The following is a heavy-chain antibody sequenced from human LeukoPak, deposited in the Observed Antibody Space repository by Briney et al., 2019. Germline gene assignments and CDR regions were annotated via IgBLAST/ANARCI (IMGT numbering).Heavy chain of an antibody. CDR1: GGTFSSYA. CDR3: ARGILGYCSSTSCYTPPGDAFDI. Sequence: GASVKVSCKASGGTFSSYAISWVRQAPGQGLEWMGGIIPIFGTANYAQKFQGRVTITTDESTSTAYMELSSLRSEDTAVYYCARGILGYCSSTSCYTPPGDAFDIWGQGTMVTVSS. J-gene: IGHJ3*02. CDR2: IIPIFGTA. D-gene: IGHD2-2*02. V-gene: IGHV1-69*05.